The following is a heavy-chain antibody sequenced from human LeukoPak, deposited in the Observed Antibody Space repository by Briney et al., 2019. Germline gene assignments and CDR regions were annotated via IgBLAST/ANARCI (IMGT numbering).Heavy chain of an antibody. D-gene: IGHD1-26*01. CDR2: ISSSSSTI. V-gene: IGHV3-48*01. Sequence: GGSLRLSCAASGFTFSSYSMNWVRQAPGKGLEWVSYISSSSSTIYYADSVKGRFTISRDNAKNSLYLQTNSLRAEDTAVYYCARVVGARAFDYWGQGTLVTVSS. CDR3: ARVVGARAFDY. CDR1: GFTFSSYS. J-gene: IGHJ4*02.